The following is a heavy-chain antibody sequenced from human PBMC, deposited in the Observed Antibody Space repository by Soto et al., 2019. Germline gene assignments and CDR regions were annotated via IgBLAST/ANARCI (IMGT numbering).Heavy chain of an antibody. CDR3: AKDIEPPGLFFDY. CDR2: ISAYNGNT. Sequence: GXXVKVSGRASGYTFTSYGISWVRPAPGQGLEWMGWISAYNGNTNYAQNLQGRVTISRDDAKNSLYLQMNSLTAEDTAVYYCAKDIEPPGLFFDYWGQGTLVTVSS. D-gene: IGHD6-13*01. J-gene: IGHJ4*01. V-gene: IGHV1-18*01. CDR1: GYTFTSYG.